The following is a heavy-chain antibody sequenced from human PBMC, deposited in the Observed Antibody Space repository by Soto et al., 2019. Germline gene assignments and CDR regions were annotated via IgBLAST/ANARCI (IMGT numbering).Heavy chain of an antibody. J-gene: IGHJ4*02. D-gene: IGHD3-3*02. CDR2: IHYTGRT. Sequence: SETLSLTCAVSGDSISGSYWSWIRQPPGKGLEWIGFIHYTGRTSYNPSLKSRITVSLDKSKNQFSLSLSSATAADTAVYYCAGYVHSWRPEAFAHWGQGTLVSASX. CDR3: AGYVHSWRPEAFAH. V-gene: IGHV4-59*08. CDR1: GDSISGSY.